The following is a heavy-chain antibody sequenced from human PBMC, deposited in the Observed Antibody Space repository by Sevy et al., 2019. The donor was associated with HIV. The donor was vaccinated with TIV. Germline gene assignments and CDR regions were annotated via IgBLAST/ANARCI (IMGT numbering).Heavy chain of an antibody. CDR2: IKSKADGETT. D-gene: IGHD5-18*01. J-gene: IGHJ4*02. Sequence: GGSLRLSCGASGFTFSSAWMCWVRQAPGKGLEWVGRIKSKADGETTDYAEPVKGRFSISRDDSKNTVYLQMNSLKTEDTAVYYCTTAPRYSYGYFDYWGQGTLVTVSS. CDR3: TTAPRYSYGYFDY. CDR1: GFTFSSAW. V-gene: IGHV3-15*01.